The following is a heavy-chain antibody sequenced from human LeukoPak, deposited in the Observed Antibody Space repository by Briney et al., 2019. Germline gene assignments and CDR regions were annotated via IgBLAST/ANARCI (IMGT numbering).Heavy chain of an antibody. CDR1: GITFNNYL. CDR2: INSDGGST. J-gene: IGHJ3*02. V-gene: IGHV3-74*01. D-gene: IGHD4-17*01. Sequence: GSLRLSCAASGITFNNYLIHLGRPAPREGLVWGSRINSDGGSTSYTDSVKGRFTISRDNAKNTLYLQMNSLRAEDTAVYYCARDYGDYRTHAFDIWGQGTMVTVSS. CDR3: ARDYGDYRTHAFDI.